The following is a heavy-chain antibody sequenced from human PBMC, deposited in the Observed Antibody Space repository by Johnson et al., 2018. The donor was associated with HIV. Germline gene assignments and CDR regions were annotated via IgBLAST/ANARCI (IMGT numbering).Heavy chain of an antibody. V-gene: IGHV3-30*04. CDR2: ISYDGGNK. CDR3: ARVQLLADDVFNI. CDR1: GFTFSSYA. D-gene: IGHD3-10*01. J-gene: IGHJ3*02. Sequence: QVQLVESGGGVVQPGRSLRLSCAASGFTFSSYAMHWVRQAPGKGLEWVAVISYDGGNKYYADSVKGRFTISRDNSNNMLYLQMDSLRAEDTAVYYCARVQLLADDVFNIWAQGTMVTVSS.